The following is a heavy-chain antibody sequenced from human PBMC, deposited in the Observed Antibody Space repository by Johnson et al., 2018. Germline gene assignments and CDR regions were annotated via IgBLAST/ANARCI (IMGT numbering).Heavy chain of an antibody. J-gene: IGHJ3*01. CDR3: DKEEVAMTDVGAFDV. CDR2: VWNNGILK. CDR1: GFNFNDYG. Sequence: QVQLVQSGGGVVQPGTSLRLSCVVSGFNFNDYGIHWVRQAPGKGLEWVAAVWNNGILKNYADSVKGRFTVSRDNFKNTAYLQMDSLRADDTALYYCDKEEVAMTDVGAFDVWGQGTLVTVSS. D-gene: IGHD2-21*02. V-gene: IGHV3-33*03.